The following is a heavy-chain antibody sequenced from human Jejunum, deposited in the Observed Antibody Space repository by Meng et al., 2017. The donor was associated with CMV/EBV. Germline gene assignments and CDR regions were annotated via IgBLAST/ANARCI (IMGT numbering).Heavy chain of an antibody. J-gene: IGHJ5*02. CDR3: APVGGWGTGTPTTLIT. Sequence: FTFSASTMSWVRQAPGKGPEWVSAIRGSGDKTSYADSVTGRFSTSRDNSKNTLFLQMTGLRAEDTAIYYCAPVGGWGTGTPTTLITWGQGTLVTVSS. CDR1: FTFSAST. D-gene: IGHD4-17*01. V-gene: IGHV3-23*01. CDR2: IRGSGDKT.